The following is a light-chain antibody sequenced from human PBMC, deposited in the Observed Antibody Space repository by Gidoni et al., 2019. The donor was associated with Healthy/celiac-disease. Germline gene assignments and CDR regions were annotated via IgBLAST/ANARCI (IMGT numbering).Light chain of an antibody. J-gene: IGKJ1*01. CDR1: QSISSR. V-gene: IGKV1-5*01. Sequence: DIQMTQSPSTLSPSAGDRVTITCRASQSISSRLAWYQQKPGKAPKLQLYDASSLESGVPSRFSGSGSGTEFTLSIRSLQPDDFATYYWQQYNSQWTFGQGTKVEIK. CDR2: DAS. CDR3: QQYNSQWT.